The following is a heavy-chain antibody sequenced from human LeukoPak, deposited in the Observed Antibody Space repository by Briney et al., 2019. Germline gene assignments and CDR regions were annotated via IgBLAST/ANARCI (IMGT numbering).Heavy chain of an antibody. CDR3: ARRVAVARRGAFDI. CDR1: GGTFSSFA. CDR2: ISSYNGNT. J-gene: IGHJ3*02. V-gene: IGHV1-18*01. D-gene: IGHD6-19*01. Sequence: ASVKVSCKASGGTFSSFAIYWVRQAPGQGLEWMGWISSYNGNTNYAQKLQGRVTMSTDTSTGTAYMELRSLRSDDTAVYYCARRVAVARRGAFDIWGQGTMVTVSS.